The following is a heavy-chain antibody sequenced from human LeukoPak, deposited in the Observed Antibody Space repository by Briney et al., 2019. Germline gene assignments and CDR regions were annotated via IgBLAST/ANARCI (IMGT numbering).Heavy chain of an antibody. CDR2: INQDGSKK. V-gene: IGHV3-7*04. J-gene: IGHJ4*02. CDR1: GFTISTYW. Sequence: GGSLRLSCTASGFTISTYWMSWVRQAPGKGLEWVANINQDGSKKYYVDSVKGRFNISRDNVKNSVYLQMNSLRAEDTAVYSCARAVAAADSYWGRGTLVTVSS. D-gene: IGHD6-13*01. CDR3: ARAVAAADSY.